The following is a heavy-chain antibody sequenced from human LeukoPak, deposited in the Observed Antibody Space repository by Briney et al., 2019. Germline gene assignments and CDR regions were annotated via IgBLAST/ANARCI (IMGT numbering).Heavy chain of an antibody. J-gene: IGHJ5*01. D-gene: IGHD3-3*01. CDR3: ARNDFDWFHY. CDR1: GGSISRYY. V-gene: IGHV4-34*01. CDR2: INHSGST. Sequence: SETLSLTCTVSGGSISRYYWSWIRQPPGKGLEWIGEINHSGSTNYNPSLKSRVTISVDTSKNQFSLKLSSVTAADTAVYYCARNDFDWFHYWGQGTLVTVSS.